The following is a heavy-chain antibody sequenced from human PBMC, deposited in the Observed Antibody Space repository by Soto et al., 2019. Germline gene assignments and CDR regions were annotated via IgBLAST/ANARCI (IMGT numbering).Heavy chain of an antibody. D-gene: IGHD2-21*01. J-gene: IGHJ3*01. CDR1: GYTFTTYW. CDR2: IFSGDSDA. V-gene: IGHV5-51*04. CDR3: ARAARVVATIPFAFDF. Sequence: ESLKIPCEVSGYTFTTYWIAGVRQVPGKGLEGLGIIFSGDSDARYSPPFQGQASIFVDNPVSTVYLQLSGLRASDSAIYYCARAARVVATIPFAFDFWGQGTMVTAS.